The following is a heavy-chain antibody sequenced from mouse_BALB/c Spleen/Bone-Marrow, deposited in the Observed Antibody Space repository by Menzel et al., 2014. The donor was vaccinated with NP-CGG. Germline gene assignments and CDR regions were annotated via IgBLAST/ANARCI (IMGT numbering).Heavy chain of an antibody. CDR1: GYTFTEYT. D-gene: IGHD2-2*01. CDR2: INPNNGGT. CDR3: ARSYGYERSWFAY. J-gene: IGHJ3*01. Sequence: VQLQQSGPEVVKPGASVKISCKTSGYTFTEYTMHWVKQSHGKSLEWIGGINPNNGGTTYSQKFKGKATLTVDKSSSTAYMELCSLTSEDSAVYYCARSYGYERSWFAYWGQGTLVTVSA. V-gene: IGHV1-18*01.